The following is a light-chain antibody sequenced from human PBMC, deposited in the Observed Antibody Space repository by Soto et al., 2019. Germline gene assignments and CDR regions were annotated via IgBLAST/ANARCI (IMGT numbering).Light chain of an antibody. Sequence: EIVLTQSPGTRSLSPGERATLSCSASQSVSSSYLAWYPQKRGQAPRLLIYGASSRATGIPDRFSGSGSGTDFTVTISRLEPEDFAVYYCQQYGSAPFTFGPGTKVDIK. V-gene: IGKV3-20*01. CDR2: GAS. CDR3: QQYGSAPFT. J-gene: IGKJ3*01. CDR1: QSVSSSY.